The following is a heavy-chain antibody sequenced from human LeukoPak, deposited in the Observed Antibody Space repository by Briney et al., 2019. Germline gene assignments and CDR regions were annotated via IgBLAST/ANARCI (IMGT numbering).Heavy chain of an antibody. CDR3: ARGAFYDFPRVDV. CDR2: INHRGST. V-gene: IGHV4-34*01. D-gene: IGHD3-3*01. J-gene: IGHJ6*03. Sequence: SETLSLTCAVYGGSFSGFYWSWIRQPPGKGLEWIGEINHRGSTNYNPSLKSRVTISVDTAKNQFSLKLSSVTAADPGVYYWARGAFYDFPRVDVWGKGTTVTVS. CDR1: GGSFSGFY.